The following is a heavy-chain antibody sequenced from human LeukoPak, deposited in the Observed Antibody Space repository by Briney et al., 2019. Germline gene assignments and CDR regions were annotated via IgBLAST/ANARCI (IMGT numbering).Heavy chain of an antibody. CDR1: GFTFSSYA. D-gene: IGHD2-15*01. CDR2: ISGSGGST. Sequence: GGSLRLSCAASGFTFSSYAMSWVRQAPGKGLEWVSAISGSGGSTYYADSVKGRFTISRDNSKTTLYLQMNSLRAEDTAVYYCAKGTVVVAATALFDYWGQGTLVTVSS. CDR3: AKGTVVVAATALFDY. V-gene: IGHV3-23*01. J-gene: IGHJ4*02.